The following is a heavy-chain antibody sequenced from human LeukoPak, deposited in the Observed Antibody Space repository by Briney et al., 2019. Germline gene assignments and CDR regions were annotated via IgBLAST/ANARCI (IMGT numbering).Heavy chain of an antibody. Sequence: GGSLRLSFAASGFTFSSYAMSWVRQAPGKGLEWVSAISGSGGSTYYADSVKGRFTISRDNSKNTLYLQMNSLRAEDTAVYYCAKDRGLVVVPAATDYWGQGTLVTVSS. J-gene: IGHJ4*02. CDR3: AKDRGLVVVPAATDY. CDR1: GFTFSSYA. D-gene: IGHD2-2*01. CDR2: ISGSGGST. V-gene: IGHV3-23*01.